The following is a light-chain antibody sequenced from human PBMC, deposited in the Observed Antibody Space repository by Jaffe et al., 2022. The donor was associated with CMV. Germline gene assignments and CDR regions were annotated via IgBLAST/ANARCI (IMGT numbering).Light chain of an antibody. J-gene: IGKJ1*01. CDR3: QQYKSYST. Sequence: DIQMTQSPSILSASVGDRVTITCRASQSINTWLAWYQQKPGKAPKLLIYRASSLEGGVPSRFSGRGSGTEFTLTISSLQPDDFGRYYCQQYKSYSTFGQGTKVEIQ. CDR2: RAS. CDR1: QSINTW. V-gene: IGKV1-5*03.